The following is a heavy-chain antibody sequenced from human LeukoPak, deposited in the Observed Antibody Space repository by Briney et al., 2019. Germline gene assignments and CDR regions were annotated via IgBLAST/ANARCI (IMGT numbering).Heavy chain of an antibody. Sequence: ASVKVSCKASGYAFTSYYMHWVRQAPGQGLEWMGIINPSGGSTSYVQKFQGRVTMTRDTSTSTVYMELSSLRSEDTAVYYCAREGAIGTYFDYWGQGTLVTVSS. CDR3: AREGAIGTYFDY. D-gene: IGHD3-16*02. V-gene: IGHV1-46*01. CDR1: GYAFTSYY. J-gene: IGHJ4*02. CDR2: INPSGGST.